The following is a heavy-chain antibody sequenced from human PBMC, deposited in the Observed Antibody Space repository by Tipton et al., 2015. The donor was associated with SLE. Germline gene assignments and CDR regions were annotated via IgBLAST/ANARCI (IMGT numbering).Heavy chain of an antibody. J-gene: IGHJ4*02. CDR3: ARGPHLNWVSYFDY. V-gene: IGHV3-23*01. CDR1: GFTFSSYA. Sequence: SLRLSCAASGFTFSSYAMSWVRQAPGKGLEWVSAISGSGGSTYYADSVKGRFTISRDNAKNSLYLQMNSLRAEDTAVYYCARGPHLNWVSYFDYWGQGTLVTVSS. CDR2: ISGSGGST. D-gene: IGHD7-27*01.